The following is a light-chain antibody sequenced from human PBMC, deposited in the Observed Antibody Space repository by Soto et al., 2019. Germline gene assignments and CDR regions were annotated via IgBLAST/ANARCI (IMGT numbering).Light chain of an antibody. J-gene: IGLJ2*01. V-gene: IGLV2-23*01. CDR3: CSYAGSSFSLV. Sequence: QSVLTQPASVSGSPGQSITISCTGTSSDVGSYNLVSWYQQHPGKAPKLMIYEGSKRASGVSNRFSGSKSGNTASRTISGLQAEDEADYYCCSYAGSSFSLVFGGGTQLTVL. CDR1: SSDVGSYNL. CDR2: EGS.